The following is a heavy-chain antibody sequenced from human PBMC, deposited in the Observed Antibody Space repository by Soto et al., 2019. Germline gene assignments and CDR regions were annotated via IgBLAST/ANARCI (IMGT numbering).Heavy chain of an antibody. V-gene: IGHV3-33*01. CDR2: IWYDGSIK. CDR3: TRIGCTGGNYKPYSYYAMDV. D-gene: IGHD2-8*02. J-gene: IGHJ6*02. Sequence: QVQLVESGGGVVQPGRSLRLSCAASGFTFNTYGMHWVRQAPGKGLEWVAIIWYDGSIKYYADSVKGRFTISRDNPKNTLYLQMNSLRAEDTAVYYCTRIGCTGGNYKPYSYYAMDVWGQGTTVTVSS. CDR1: GFTFNTYG.